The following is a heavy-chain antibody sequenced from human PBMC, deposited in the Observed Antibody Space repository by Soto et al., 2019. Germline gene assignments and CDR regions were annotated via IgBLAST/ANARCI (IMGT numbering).Heavy chain of an antibody. CDR1: GFSFSTYG. V-gene: IGHV1-18*04. Sequence: QLQLVQSGAVVKNPGASVRVSCKASGFSFSTYGITWVRQAPGQGLEWMGWITASNGNTHYAQNLQGRVTMTTDTSTSTAYMELWRLSSDDTAVYYCARGNSYGSYWYFDLWGRGTLVTVSS. CDR2: ITASNGNT. D-gene: IGHD5-18*01. CDR3: ARGNSYGSYWYFDL. J-gene: IGHJ2*01.